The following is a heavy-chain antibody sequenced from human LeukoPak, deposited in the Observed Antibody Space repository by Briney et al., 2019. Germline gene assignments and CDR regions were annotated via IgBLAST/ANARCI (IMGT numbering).Heavy chain of an antibody. CDR3: AKDHYGSGSYYFDY. J-gene: IGHJ4*02. D-gene: IGHD3-10*01. Sequence: GGSLRLSCAASGFTFSNYDMSWVRQAPGKGLEWVSAISGSGDSTYYADSVKGRFTISRDNSKNTLYLQMNSLRAEDTAVYYCAKDHYGSGSYYFDYWGQGTLVTVSS. V-gene: IGHV3-23*01. CDR1: GFTFSNYD. CDR2: ISGSGDST.